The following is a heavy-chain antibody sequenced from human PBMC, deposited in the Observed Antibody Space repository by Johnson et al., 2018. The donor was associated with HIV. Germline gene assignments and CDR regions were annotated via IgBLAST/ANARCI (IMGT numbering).Heavy chain of an antibody. CDR1: GFTFSSYA. J-gene: IGHJ3*02. CDR3: ATEARGVHGTLRFLEWSDGFDI. CDR2: ISYDGSDK. Sequence: QVHLVESGGGLVQPGGSLRLSCAASGFTFSSYAMHWVRQAPGKGLEWVAVISYDGSDKYYADSVKGRFTISRDSSKNTLYLQMNSLRTEDTAVYYCATEARGVHGTLRFLEWSDGFDIWGQGTMVTVSS. D-gene: IGHD3-3*01. V-gene: IGHV3-30*04.